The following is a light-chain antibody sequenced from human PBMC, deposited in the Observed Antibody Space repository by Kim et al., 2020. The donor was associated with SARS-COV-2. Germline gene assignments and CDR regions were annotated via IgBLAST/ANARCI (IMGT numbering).Light chain of an antibody. CDR3: QQANRYPFT. V-gene: IGKV1-12*01. CDR1: QQVSTL. J-gene: IGKJ5*01. CDR2: IVS. Sequence: ACLGDKVTISSRATQQVSTLVALYHQNPGKAPKLPIHIVSNLPNVVPSMFSSSGAGTYFTHFICGMQPQDSATNYCQQANRYPFTFGQGTRLDIK.